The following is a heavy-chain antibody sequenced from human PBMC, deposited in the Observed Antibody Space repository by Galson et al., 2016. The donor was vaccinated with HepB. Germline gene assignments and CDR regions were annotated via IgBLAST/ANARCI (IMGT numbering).Heavy chain of an antibody. Sequence: ETLSLTCTVSGGSISRSSYYWGWIRQPPGKGLEWIGYIYNSGSTNSNPPLKSRVTISVDTSKDQFSLKLSSVTAADTAVYYCARVGTTVTTQALGMDVWGQGTTVTVS. CDR2: IYNSGST. D-gene: IGHD4-17*01. J-gene: IGHJ6*02. V-gene: IGHV4-61*05. CDR1: GGSISRSSYY. CDR3: ARVGTTVTTQALGMDV.